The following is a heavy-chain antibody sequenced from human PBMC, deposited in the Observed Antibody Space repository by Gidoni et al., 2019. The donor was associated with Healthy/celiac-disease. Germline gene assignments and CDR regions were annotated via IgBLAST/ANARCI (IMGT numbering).Heavy chain of an antibody. V-gene: IGHV5-51*01. J-gene: IGHJ5*02. D-gene: IGHD3-3*01. CDR1: GYSFTSYW. Sequence: EVQLVQSGAEVKKPGESLKISCKGSGYSFTSYWIGWVRQMPGKGLEWMGIIYPGDSDTRYSPSFQGQVTISADKSISTAYLQWSSLKASDTAMYYCARSVRSGDVLRFLEWLSQYNWFDPWGQGTLVTVSS. CDR3: ARSVRSGDVLRFLEWLSQYNWFDP. CDR2: IYPGDSDT.